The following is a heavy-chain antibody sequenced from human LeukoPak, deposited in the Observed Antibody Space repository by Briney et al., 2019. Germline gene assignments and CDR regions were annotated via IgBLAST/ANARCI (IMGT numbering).Heavy chain of an antibody. CDR1: GFTFSSYA. CDR3: VKGGYCSGGSCYFELDY. D-gene: IGHD2-15*01. CDR2: ISSNGGST. V-gene: IGHV3-64D*06. J-gene: IGHJ4*02. Sequence: GGSLRLSCSASGFTFSSYAMHWVRQAPGKGLEYVSAISSNGGSTYYADSVKGRFTISRDNSKNTLYLQMSSLRAEDTAVYYCVKGGYCSGGSCYFELDYWGQGTLVTVSS.